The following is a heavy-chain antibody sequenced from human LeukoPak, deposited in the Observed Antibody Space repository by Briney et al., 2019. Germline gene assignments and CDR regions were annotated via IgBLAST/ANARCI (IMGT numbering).Heavy chain of an antibody. CDR1: GFTVSSNY. J-gene: IGHJ4*02. Sequence: GGSLRLSCAASGFTVSSNYMSWVRQAPGKGLEWVSVIYSGGSTYYADSVKGRFTISRDNSKSTLYLQMNSLRAEDTAVYYCARDNYNSPGNFDYWGQGTLVTVSS. CDR3: ARDNYNSPGNFDY. D-gene: IGHD5-24*01. V-gene: IGHV3-66*01. CDR2: IYSGGST.